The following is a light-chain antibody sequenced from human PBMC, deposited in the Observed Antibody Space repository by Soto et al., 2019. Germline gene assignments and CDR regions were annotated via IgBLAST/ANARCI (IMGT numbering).Light chain of an antibody. CDR1: QSVLYSSNNKNY. CDR3: QQYYTTPLP. V-gene: IGKV4-1*01. CDR2: WAS. J-gene: IGKJ4*01. Sequence: DIVMTQSPDSLTVSLGERATINCESSQSVLYSSNNKNYLAWYQQRPGQPPKLLIYWASTRESGVPDRFSGSGYGTDFTLTISSLQAEDVAVYYCQQYYTTPLPFGGATTV.